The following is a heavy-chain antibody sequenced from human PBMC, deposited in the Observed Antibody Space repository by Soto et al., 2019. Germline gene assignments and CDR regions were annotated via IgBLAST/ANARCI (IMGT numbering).Heavy chain of an antibody. V-gene: IGHV1-69*01. J-gene: IGHJ6*02. Sequence: QVQLVQSGAEVKKPGSSVKVSCKASGGTFSSYAISWVHQAPGQGLEWMGGIIPIFGTANYAQKFQGRVTITADESTSTAYMELSSLRSEDTAVYYCAREYSSSWPPRSYYYYYYGMDVWGQGTTVTVSS. CDR3: AREYSSSWPPRSYYYYYYGMDV. D-gene: IGHD6-13*01. CDR1: GGTFSSYA. CDR2: IIPIFGTA.